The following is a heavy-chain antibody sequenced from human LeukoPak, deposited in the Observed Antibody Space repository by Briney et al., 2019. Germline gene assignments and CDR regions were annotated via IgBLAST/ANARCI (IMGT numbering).Heavy chain of an antibody. CDR1: SGSISSYY. CDR3: ARSLSSGWFPFDY. D-gene: IGHD6-19*01. V-gene: IGHV4-4*07. CDR2: IYTSGST. J-gene: IGHJ4*02. Sequence: SETLSLTCTVSSGSISSYYWSWIRQPAGKGLEWIGRIYTSGSTNYNPSLKSRVTMSVDTSKNQFSLKQNSVTAADTAVYYCARSLSSGWFPFDYWGQGTLVTVSS.